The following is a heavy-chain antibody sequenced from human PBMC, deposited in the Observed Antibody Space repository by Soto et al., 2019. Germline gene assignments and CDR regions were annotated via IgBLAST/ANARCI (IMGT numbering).Heavy chain of an antibody. CDR1: GGSVSSGSYY. D-gene: IGHD5-18*01. V-gene: IGHV4-61*01. CDR3: ARDGLQLWYYFDY. J-gene: IGHJ4*02. Sequence: SETLSLTCTVSGGSVSSGSYYWSWIRQPPGKGLEWIGYIYYCGSTNYNPSLKTRVTISVDTSKNQFSLKLSSVTAADTAVYYCARDGLQLWYYFDYWGQGTLVTVSS. CDR2: IYYCGST.